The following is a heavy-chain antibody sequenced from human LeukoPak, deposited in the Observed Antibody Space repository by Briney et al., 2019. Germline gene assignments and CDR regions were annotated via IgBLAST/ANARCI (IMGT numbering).Heavy chain of an antibody. V-gene: IGHV1-18*01. CDR1: GYTFTSYG. CDR3: ARDGRIFYYDSSGYST. D-gene: IGHD3-22*01. Sequence: WASVKVSCKASGYTFTSYGISWVRQAPGQGLEWMGWISAYNGNTNYAQKLQGRVTMTTDTSTSTAYMELRSLRSDDTAVYYCARDGRIFYYDSSGYSTWGQGTLVTVSS. J-gene: IGHJ5*02. CDR2: ISAYNGNT.